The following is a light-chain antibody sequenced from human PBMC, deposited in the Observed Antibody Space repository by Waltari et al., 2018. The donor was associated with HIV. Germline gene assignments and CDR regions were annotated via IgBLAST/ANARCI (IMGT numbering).Light chain of an antibody. Sequence: QSVLTQPPSVSGAPGQRVTISCTGSSSNIGAQYPVHWYQQLPGTAPKVLIYGNGARPSCVPDRFSGSKSGTSASLAITGLQAEDEADYHCQSYDSSLSGSRVFGGGTKLTVL. CDR2: GNG. CDR1: SSNIGAQYP. J-gene: IGLJ3*02. V-gene: IGLV1-40*01. CDR3: QSYDSSLSGSRV.